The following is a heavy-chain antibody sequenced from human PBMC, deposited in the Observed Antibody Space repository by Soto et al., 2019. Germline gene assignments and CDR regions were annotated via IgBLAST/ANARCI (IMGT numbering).Heavy chain of an antibody. CDR3: ERDFGGYQGKDV. J-gene: IGHJ6*02. CDR1: GYIFASYY. V-gene: IGHV1-46*01. D-gene: IGHD3-16*01. Sequence: ASVKVSCKASGYIFASYYMHWVRQAPGQGLEWVGFIKSNTGVTDYAQTFQGRVSMTRDTSTTTVYMELSSLTSGDTGVYYCERDFGGYQGKDVWGQGTTVTVSS. CDR2: IKSNTGVT.